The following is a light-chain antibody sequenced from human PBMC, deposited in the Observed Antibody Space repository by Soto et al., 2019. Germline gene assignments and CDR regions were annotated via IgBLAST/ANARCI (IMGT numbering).Light chain of an antibody. J-gene: IGKJ1*01. Sequence: EIVMTQSPATLSVSPGERATLSCRASQSVSSNLAWYQQKPGQAPRLLIYGASTRATGIPARFSGSGSGTEFTLTNSSLQSEDFAVYYCQQYNNWPFWTFGQGTKVEIK. V-gene: IGKV3-15*01. CDR2: GAS. CDR3: QQYNNWPFWT. CDR1: QSVSSN.